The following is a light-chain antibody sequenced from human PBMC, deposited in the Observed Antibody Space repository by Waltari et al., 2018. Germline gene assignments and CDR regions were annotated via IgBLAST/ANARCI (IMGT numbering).Light chain of an antibody. CDR1: ISNIGSHF. Sequence: QSVVTQPPSVSGTPGQRVTISCSGSISNIGSHFVTWYQHVPGTAPKLLIYRDSQRPSGVPDRFSGSKSGTSASLAISGLLSEDEADYYWAPWDGRLNGWVFGGGTKLTVL. CDR2: RDS. CDR3: APWDGRLNGWV. J-gene: IGLJ3*02. V-gene: IGLV1-44*01.